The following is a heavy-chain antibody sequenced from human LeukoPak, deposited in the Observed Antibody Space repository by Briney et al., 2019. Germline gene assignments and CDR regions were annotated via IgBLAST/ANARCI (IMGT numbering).Heavy chain of an antibody. V-gene: IGHV3-7*04. CDR1: GFTFRVYW. CDR2: IKEDGSET. D-gene: IGHD4-17*01. CDR3: ARVHDYGELRVWFDP. Sequence: GGSLRLSCAASGFTFRVYWMSWVRQAPGKGLQWVANIKEDGSETYYEESVKGRFTVSRDNAERSLYLQMNSLRVEDTAVYYCARVHDYGELRVWFDPWGPGTLVTVSS. J-gene: IGHJ5*02.